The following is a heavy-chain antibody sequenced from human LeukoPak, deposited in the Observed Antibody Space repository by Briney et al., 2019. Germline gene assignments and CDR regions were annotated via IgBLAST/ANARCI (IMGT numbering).Heavy chain of an antibody. D-gene: IGHD3-10*01. CDR1: GFTFSSYW. J-gene: IGHJ4*02. V-gene: IGHV3-7*01. Sequence: PGGSLRLSCTASGFTFSSYWMSWVRQAPGKGLEWVANIKEDGSEKYYVDSVKGRFTISRDNAKNSLYLQMNSLRAEDTAVYYCARDGQFGELSLWSQGTLVTVSS. CDR2: IKEDGSEK. CDR3: ARDGQFGELSL.